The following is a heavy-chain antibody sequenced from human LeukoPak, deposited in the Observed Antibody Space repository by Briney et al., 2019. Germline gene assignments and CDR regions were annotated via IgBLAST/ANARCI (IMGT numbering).Heavy chain of an antibody. J-gene: IGHJ4*02. CDR1: GFTFSSSG. D-gene: IGHD1-26*01. CDR2: VSHDGSNR. CDR3: AKDTPSPNSGFYHY. V-gene: IGHV3-30*18. Sequence: GGSLRLSCAASGFTFSSSGMHWVRQAPGKGLDWVSTVSHDGSNRYYGDSVKGRFIISRDDSRNTLYLQMNSLRTEDTAVYFCAKDTPSPNSGFYHYWGQGTLVTVSS.